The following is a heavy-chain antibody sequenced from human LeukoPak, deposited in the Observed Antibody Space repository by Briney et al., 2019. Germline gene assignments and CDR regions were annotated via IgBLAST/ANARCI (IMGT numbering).Heavy chain of an antibody. CDR2: MRGRGVST. J-gene: IGHJ4*02. V-gene: IGHV3-23*01. D-gene: IGHD2-15*01. CDR1: GFTFTNYA. Sequence: PGGSLRLSCAASGFTFTNYAISWVRQAPGKGLGWVAAMRGRGVSTNYADSVKGRFTISSDNSKNTLYLQTNSLRAEDTAIYYCAKDCNGGNCYIDYWGQGTLVTVAS. CDR3: AKDCNGGNCYIDY.